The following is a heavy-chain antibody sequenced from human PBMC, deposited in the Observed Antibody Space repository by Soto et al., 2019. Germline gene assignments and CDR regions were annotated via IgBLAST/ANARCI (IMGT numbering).Heavy chain of an antibody. Sequence: GGSLRLSCAASGFTFSSYGMHWVRQAPGKGLEWVAVISYDGSNKYYADSVKGRFTISRDNSKNTLYLQMNSLRAEDTAVYYCAKDLNPYYDFWSGYHQTTPYYYYYGMDVWGQGTTVTVSS. D-gene: IGHD3-3*01. J-gene: IGHJ6*02. CDR3: AKDLNPYYDFWSGYHQTTPYYYYYGMDV. CDR2: ISYDGSNK. V-gene: IGHV3-30*18. CDR1: GFTFSSYG.